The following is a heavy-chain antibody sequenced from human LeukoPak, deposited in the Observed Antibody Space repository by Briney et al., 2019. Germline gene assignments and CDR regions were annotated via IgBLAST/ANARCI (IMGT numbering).Heavy chain of an antibody. CDR3: ARGPTGQEVDF. CDR2: MNSKSGNA. Sequence: ASVNVSCKTSGYSFTSYDMNWVRQAAGQRLAWMGWMNSKSGNAGYAQKFQGRVTMTRDTSISTAYMELSSLRSEDTAVYYCARGPTGQEVDFWGQGTLVTVSS. CDR1: GYSFTSYD. V-gene: IGHV1-8*01. J-gene: IGHJ4*02.